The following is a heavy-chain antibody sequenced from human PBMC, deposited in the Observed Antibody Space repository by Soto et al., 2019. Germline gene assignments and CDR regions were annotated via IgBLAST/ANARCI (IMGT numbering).Heavy chain of an antibody. D-gene: IGHD3-10*01. J-gene: IGHJ5*02. V-gene: IGHV1-3*01. CDR2: INAGNGNT. CDR3: ARALLLWFGEGRAPWFDP. CDR1: GYTFTSYA. Sequence: QVQLVQSGAEVKKPGASVKVSCKASGYTFTSYAMHWVRQAPGQRLEWMGWINAGNGNTKYSQKFQGRVTITRDTSASTAYMELSSLRSEDTAVYYCARALLLWFGEGRAPWFDPWGQGTLVTVSS.